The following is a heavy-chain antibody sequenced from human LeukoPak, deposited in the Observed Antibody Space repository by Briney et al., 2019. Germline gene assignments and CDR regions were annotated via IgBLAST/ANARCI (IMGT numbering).Heavy chain of an antibody. CDR3: ARPAYTICAPRFDP. J-gene: IGHJ5*02. CDR1: GFTFTAYH. V-gene: IGHV1-2*02. D-gene: IGHD3-16*01. Sequence: GASVKVSCKGSGFTFTAYHMHSVRQAPGQGLQWMGWINPTNGDTKYAQKFQGRVSMTTDTSMSTAYMELSSLKSDDTAVYSCARPAYTICAPRFDPWGQGTLVTVSS. CDR2: INPTNGDT.